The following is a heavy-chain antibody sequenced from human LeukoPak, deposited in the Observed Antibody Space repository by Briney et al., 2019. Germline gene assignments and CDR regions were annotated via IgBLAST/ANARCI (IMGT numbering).Heavy chain of an antibody. CDR1: GGSISSTTYY. CDR3: ARGFPDLGY. D-gene: IGHD1-14*01. V-gene: IGHV4-39*01. CDR2: VYYSGST. J-gene: IGHJ4*02. Sequence: SETLSLTCTVSGGSISSTTYYWGWIRQPPGKGLEYIGSVYYSGSTYYNPSLKGRVTISVDTSKNQFSLKLSSVTAADTAVYYCARGFPDLGYWGQGTLVTVSS.